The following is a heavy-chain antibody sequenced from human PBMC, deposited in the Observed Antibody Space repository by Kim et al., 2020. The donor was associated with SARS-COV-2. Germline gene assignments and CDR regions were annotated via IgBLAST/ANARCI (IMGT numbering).Heavy chain of an antibody. CDR3: ARSAGRASWQQFDY. D-gene: IGHD6-13*01. J-gene: IGHJ4*02. CDR1: SDSFSAYY. Sequence: SETLSLTCTVSSDSFSAYYWSWIRQIPGKGLEWIGYIFYSGSTNYNPSLKSRATISWDTSRNQVSLDLTSVTQADTAVYYCARSAGRASWQQFDYWGQG. V-gene: IGHV4-59*01. CDR2: IFYSGST.